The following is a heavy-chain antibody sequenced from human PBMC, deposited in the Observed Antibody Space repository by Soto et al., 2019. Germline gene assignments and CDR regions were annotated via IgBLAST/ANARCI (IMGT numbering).Heavy chain of an antibody. CDR1: GGTFSSYV. CDR2: ISPMYGTE. D-gene: IGHD2-15*01. J-gene: IGHJ5*02. CDR3: ARDLGGCSGGSCRYTWSDP. V-gene: IGHV1-69*06. Sequence: GASVKVSCKASGGTFSSYVISWVRQAPGQGLEGMGGISPMYGTENYAQKFQDRVTITADTSTRTAYMELRSLSSEDTAVYYCARDLGGCSGGSCRYTWSDPWGQGTPVTVSS.